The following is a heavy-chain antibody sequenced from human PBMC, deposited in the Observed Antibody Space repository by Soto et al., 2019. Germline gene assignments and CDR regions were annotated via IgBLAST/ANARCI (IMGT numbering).Heavy chain of an antibody. CDR3: AKGTGGTCYSAEQL. CDR2: ISGSGDTT. D-gene: IGHD2-15*01. Sequence: EVQLLESGGGLVQPGGSLRLSCAASGFTFNTYAMSWVRQAPGRGLEWVSSISGSGDTTYYTDSVKGRFTIPRDNSKNTLYLQMNRLRAGDTAMYYCAKGTGGTCYSAEQLWCQGTLVTVSS. CDR1: GFTFNTYA. V-gene: IGHV3-23*01. J-gene: IGHJ4*02.